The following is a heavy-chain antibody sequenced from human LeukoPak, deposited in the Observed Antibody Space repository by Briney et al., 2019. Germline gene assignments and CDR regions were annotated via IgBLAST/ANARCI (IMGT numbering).Heavy chain of an antibody. Sequence: PGGSLRFSCAASGFTFSSYSMNWVRQAPGKGLEWVSSISSSSSYIYYADSVKGRFTISRDNAKNSLYLQMNSLRAEDTAVYYCARDLCAYGVFLADVWGKGTTVTVSS. D-gene: IGHD4-17*01. CDR2: ISSSSSYI. CDR3: ARDLCAYGVFLADV. CDR1: GFTFSSYS. V-gene: IGHV3-21*01. J-gene: IGHJ6*04.